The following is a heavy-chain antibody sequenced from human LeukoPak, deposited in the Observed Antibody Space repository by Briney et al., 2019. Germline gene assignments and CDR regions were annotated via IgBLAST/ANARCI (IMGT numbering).Heavy chain of an antibody. J-gene: IGHJ4*02. CDR2: ISYDGRNK. CDR1: GFTFSNYA. V-gene: IGHV3-30*04. CDR3: ARTSQTFDY. Sequence: GGSLGLSCAASGFTFSNYAMNWVRQAPGKGLEWVAVISYDGRNKYYADSVKGRFTISRDNSKNTLYLQMNSLRPEDTAVYYCARTSQTFDYWGQGTLVTVSS.